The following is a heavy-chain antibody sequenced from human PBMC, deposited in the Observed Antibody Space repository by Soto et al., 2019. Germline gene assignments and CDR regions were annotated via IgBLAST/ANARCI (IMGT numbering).Heavy chain of an antibody. CDR2: ISYDGSNK. Sequence: GGSLRLSCAASGFTFSSYAMHWVRQAPGKGLEWVAVISYDGSNKYYADSVKGRFTISSANSKNTPYLQMNSLRAEDTAGYYCARDDPTKRYDSSGYYYKTWGPGTLPTVCS. V-gene: IGHV3-30-3*01. CDR3: ARDDPTKRYDSSGYYYKT. CDR1: GFTFSSYA. D-gene: IGHD3-22*01. J-gene: IGHJ5*02.